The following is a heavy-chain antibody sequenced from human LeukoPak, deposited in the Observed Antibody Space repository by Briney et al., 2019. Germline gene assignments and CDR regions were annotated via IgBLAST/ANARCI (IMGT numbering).Heavy chain of an antibody. J-gene: IGHJ4*02. CDR2: IDPSDSYT. CDR3: ARRGEELLWFGELSPPDY. D-gene: IGHD3-10*01. CDR1: GYSFTSYW. Sequence: NHGESLKISCKGSGYSFTSYWISWVRQMPGKGLEWMGRIDPSDSYTNYSPSFQGQVTISADKSISTAYLQWSSLKASDTAMYYCARRGEELLWFGELSPPDYWGQGTLVTVSS. V-gene: IGHV5-10-1*04.